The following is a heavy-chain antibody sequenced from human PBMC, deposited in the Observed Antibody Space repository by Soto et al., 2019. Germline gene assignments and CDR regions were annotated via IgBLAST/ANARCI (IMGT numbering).Heavy chain of an antibody. J-gene: IGHJ6*02. CDR2: ISYDVSNK. CDR3: AEAYRTHCSYCMDV. Sequence: WGSLRLSCAASGFTFSSYGMHWVRQAPGKWLEWVAVISYDVSNKYYADSVKGRFTISRDNSKNTLYLQMNSLRAEDTAVYSCAEAYRTHCSYCMDVWGQGTRVTPSS. CDR1: GFTFSSYG. V-gene: IGHV3-30*18. D-gene: IGHD3-16*02.